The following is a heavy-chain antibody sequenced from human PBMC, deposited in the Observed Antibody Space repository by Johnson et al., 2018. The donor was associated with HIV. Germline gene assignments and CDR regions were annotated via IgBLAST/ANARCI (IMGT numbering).Heavy chain of an antibody. D-gene: IGHD1-26*01. J-gene: IGHJ3*02. Sequence: VQLVESGGGLVQPGGSLRLSCAASGFTFSSYWMSWVRQAPGKGLEWVANIKEDGSQKYYVDSVKGRFTISRDNAKNSLYLQMNSLRGEDTAVYYCARDGFYSGSYDMFDIWGQGTMVTVSS. CDR1: GFTFSSYW. V-gene: IGHV3-7*01. CDR3: ARDGFYSGSYDMFDI. CDR2: IKEDGSQK.